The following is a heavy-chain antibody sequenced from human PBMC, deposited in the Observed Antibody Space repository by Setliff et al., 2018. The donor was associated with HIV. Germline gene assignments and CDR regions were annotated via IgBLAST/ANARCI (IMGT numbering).Heavy chain of an antibody. CDR1: GGSISSYY. J-gene: IGHJ4*02. V-gene: IGHV4-59*08. D-gene: IGHD5-18*01. Sequence: LSLTCSVSGGSISSYYWSWIRQPPGRGLEWIGYIYYSGSTNYNPSLESRVTISVDTSKNQFSLKLSSVTAADTAMYYCARHWGYSYGIDYWGQGIPVTVSS. CDR2: IYYSGST. CDR3: ARHWGYSYGIDY.